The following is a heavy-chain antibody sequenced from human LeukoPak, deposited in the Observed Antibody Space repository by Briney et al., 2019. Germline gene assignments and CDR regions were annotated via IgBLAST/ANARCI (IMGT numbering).Heavy chain of an antibody. J-gene: IGHJ4*02. CDR2: IIPIFGTA. CDR1: GGTFSSYA. Sequence: GASVKVSCKASGGTFSSYAISWVRQAPGQGLEWMGGIIPIFGTANYAQKFQGRVTITADESTSTAYMELSSLRSEDTAVYYCARALLQYFDWLLPYYFDYWGQGTLVTVSS. CDR3: ARALLQYFDWLLPYYFDY. D-gene: IGHD3-9*01. V-gene: IGHV1-69*13.